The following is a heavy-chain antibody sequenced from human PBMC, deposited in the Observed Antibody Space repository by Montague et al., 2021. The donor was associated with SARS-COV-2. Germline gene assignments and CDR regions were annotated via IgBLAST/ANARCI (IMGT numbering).Heavy chain of an antibody. CDR3: ARGGGYSYGALDY. J-gene: IGHJ4*02. CDR2: INHSGST. D-gene: IGHD5-18*01. CDR1: GGSFSGYY. Sequence: SETLSLTCVVYGGSFSGYYWSWIRQPPGKGPEWIGEINHSGSTNYNPSLKSRVTISVDTSKKQFSLRLNSVTAADTAVYYCARGGGYSYGALDYWGQGTLVTVSS. V-gene: IGHV4-34*01.